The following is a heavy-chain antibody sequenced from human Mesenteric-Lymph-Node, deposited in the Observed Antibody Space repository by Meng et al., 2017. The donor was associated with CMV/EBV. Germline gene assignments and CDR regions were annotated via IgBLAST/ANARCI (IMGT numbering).Heavy chain of an antibody. V-gene: IGHV3-7*01. CDR1: GFTFSSYW. Sequence: GESLKISCAASGFTFSSYWMSWVRQAPGKGLEWVANIKQDGSEKYYVDSVKGRFTISRDNAKNPLYLQMNSLRAEDTAVYYCARGPEPNDYWGQGTLVTVSS. CDR2: IKQDGSEK. J-gene: IGHJ4*02. CDR3: ARGPEPNDY.